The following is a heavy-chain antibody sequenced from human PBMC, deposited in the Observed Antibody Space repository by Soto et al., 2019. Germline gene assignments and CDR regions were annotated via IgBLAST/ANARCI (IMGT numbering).Heavy chain of an antibody. V-gene: IGHV4-59*08. CDR1: GGSISSYY. CDR2: IYYSGST. D-gene: IGHD2-2*03. CDR3: ARLGYCSSTRCYEGFYYYYYSMDV. Sequence: PSETLSLTCTVAGGSISSYYWSWIRQPPGKGLEWIGYIYYSGSTNYNPSLKSRVTISVDTSRNQFSLKLSSVTAADTAVYYCARLGYCSSTRCYEGFYYYYYSMDVWGKGTTVTVSS. J-gene: IGHJ6*03.